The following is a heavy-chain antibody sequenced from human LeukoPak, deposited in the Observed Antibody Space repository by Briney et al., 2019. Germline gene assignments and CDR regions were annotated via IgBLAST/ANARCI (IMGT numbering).Heavy chain of an antibody. CDR1: GGTFSSYA. Sequence: RASVKVSCKASGGTFSSYAISWVRQAPGQGLEWMGGIIPIFGTANYAQKFQGRVTITADESTSTAYMELSSLRSEDTAVYYCARDDRIQLWSWGQGTLVTVSS. J-gene: IGHJ5*02. V-gene: IGHV1-69*01. D-gene: IGHD5-18*01. CDR2: IIPIFGTA. CDR3: ARDDRIQLWS.